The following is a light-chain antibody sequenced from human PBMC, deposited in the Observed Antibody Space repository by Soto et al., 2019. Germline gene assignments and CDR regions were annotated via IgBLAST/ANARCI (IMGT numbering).Light chain of an antibody. J-gene: IGKJ3*01. V-gene: IGKV1-33*01. CDR3: QQYDNTPLT. CDR1: QDINNC. CDR2: AVS. Sequence: IQMTQTPSSLSASVGYRVTITCQASQDINNCLNWYHQKPGKAPKLLIYAVSNLETGVPSRFSGSGYGTHFNFTISSLQTEDTATYYCQQYDNTPLTFGPGTKVDIK.